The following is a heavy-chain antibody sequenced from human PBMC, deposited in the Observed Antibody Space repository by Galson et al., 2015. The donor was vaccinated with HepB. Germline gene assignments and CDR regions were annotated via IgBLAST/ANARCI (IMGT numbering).Heavy chain of an antibody. CDR3: ARDQARVAARQLSFGY. Sequence: SVKVSCKASGYTFTSYDINWVRQATGQGLEWMGWMNPNSGNTGYAQKFQGRVTMTRNTSISTAYMELSSLRAEDTAVYYCARDQARVAARQLSFGYWGQGTLVTVSS. D-gene: IGHD6-6*01. V-gene: IGHV1-8*01. CDR1: GYTFTSYD. J-gene: IGHJ4*02. CDR2: MNPNSGNT.